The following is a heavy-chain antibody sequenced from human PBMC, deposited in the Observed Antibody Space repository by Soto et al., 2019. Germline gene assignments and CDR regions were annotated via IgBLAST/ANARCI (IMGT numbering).Heavy chain of an antibody. D-gene: IGHD5-18*01. CDR1: GYTFTGYY. V-gene: IGHV1-2*04. CDR2: INPNGGGT. Sequence: ASVKVSCKASGYTFTGYYIHWVRQAPGQGLEWMGWINPNGGGTNYAQKFQDWVTMTRDTSISTAYMELSSLKSEDTAVYYCASPVTAIVERAFLIWGQGTMVTVSS. J-gene: IGHJ3*02. CDR3: ASPVTAIVERAFLI.